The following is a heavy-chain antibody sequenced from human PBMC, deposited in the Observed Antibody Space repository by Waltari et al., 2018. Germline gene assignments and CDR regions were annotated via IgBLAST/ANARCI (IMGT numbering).Heavy chain of an antibody. CDR2: ISSSSSTI. J-gene: IGHJ4*02. Sequence: EVQLVESGGGLVQPGGSLRLSCAASGFTFSSYSMNWVRQAPGKGLEWVSYISSSSSTIYYADSVKGRFTISRDNANNSLYLQMNSLRAEDTAVYYCARAITMVRGGYDYWGQGTLVTVSS. V-gene: IGHV3-48*04. CDR3: ARAITMVRGGYDY. D-gene: IGHD3-10*01. CDR1: GFTFSSYS.